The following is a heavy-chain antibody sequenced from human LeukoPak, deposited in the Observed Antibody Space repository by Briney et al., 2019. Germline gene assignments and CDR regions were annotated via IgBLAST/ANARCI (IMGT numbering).Heavy chain of an antibody. Sequence: PSETLSLTCTVSGGSISSYYWSWIRQPPGKGLEWTGYIYYSGSTNYNPSLKSRVTISVDTSKTQFSLKLSSVTAADTAVYYCARVTYYYDSSGYYWVIDYWGQGTLVTVSS. D-gene: IGHD3-22*01. CDR3: ARVTYYYDSSGYYWVIDY. V-gene: IGHV4-59*01. J-gene: IGHJ4*02. CDR2: IYYSGST. CDR1: GGSISSYY.